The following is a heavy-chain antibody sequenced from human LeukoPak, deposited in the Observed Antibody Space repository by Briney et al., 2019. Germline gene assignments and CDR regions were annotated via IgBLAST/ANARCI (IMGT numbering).Heavy chain of an antibody. CDR2: ISWNSSSI. D-gene: IGHD3-9*01. CDR1: GFTFDDYA. J-gene: IGHJ4*02. V-gene: IGHV3-9*01. Sequence: PGRSLRLSCAASGFTFDDYAMHWVRQAPGKVLEWVSGISWNSSSIGYADSVKGRFTISRDNAKNSLYLQMNSLRAEDTALYYCAKDWGYDILTGYYKGYFDYWGQGTLVTVSS. CDR3: AKDWGYDILTGYYKGYFDY.